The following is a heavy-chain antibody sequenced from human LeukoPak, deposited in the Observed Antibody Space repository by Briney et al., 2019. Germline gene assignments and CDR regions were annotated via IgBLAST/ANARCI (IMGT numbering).Heavy chain of an antibody. V-gene: IGHV3-30*04. Sequence: GGSLRLSCAASGFNFVNYAMHWVRQAPGKGLDWVALISYDGSLQSYADSVKGRFTISRDSSTNTVSLQMNSLRDEDTAMYYCAREIRGYYAAYWGQGILVTVSS. J-gene: IGHJ4*02. D-gene: IGHD3-3*01. CDR3: AREIRGYYAAY. CDR2: ISYDGSLQ. CDR1: GFNFVNYA.